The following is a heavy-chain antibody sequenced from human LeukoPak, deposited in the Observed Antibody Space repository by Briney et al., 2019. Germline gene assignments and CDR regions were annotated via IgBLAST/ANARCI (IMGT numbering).Heavy chain of an antibody. J-gene: IGHJ4*02. V-gene: IGHV3-48*04. D-gene: IGHD6-13*01. Sequence: GRSLRLSCTASGFTFSAYPMTWVRQAPGKGLEWVSYISGSGNIIYYADSVKGRFTISRDNAKNSLYLQMDSLRAEDTAIYYCARDMTITGADDYRGQGTLVTVSS. CDR1: GFTFSAYP. CDR2: ISGSGNII. CDR3: ARDMTITGADDY.